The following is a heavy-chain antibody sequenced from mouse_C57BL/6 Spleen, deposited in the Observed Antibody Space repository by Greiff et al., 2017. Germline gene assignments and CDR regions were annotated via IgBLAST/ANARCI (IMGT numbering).Heavy chain of an antibody. Sequence: EVQLQESGPELVKPGASVKIPCKASGYTFTDYNMDWVKQSHGKSLEWIGDINPNNGGTIYNQKFKGKATLTVDKSSSTAYMELRSLTSEDTAVYYCARLLPWYFDVWGTGTTVTVSS. V-gene: IGHV1-18*01. CDR2: INPNNGGT. CDR3: ARLLPWYFDV. D-gene: IGHD1-1*01. CDR1: GYTFTDYN. J-gene: IGHJ1*03.